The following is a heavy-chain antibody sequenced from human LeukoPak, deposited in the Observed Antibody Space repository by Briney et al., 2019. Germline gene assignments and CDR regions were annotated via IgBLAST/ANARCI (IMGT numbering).Heavy chain of an antibody. J-gene: IGHJ6*03. D-gene: IGHD2-8*02. V-gene: IGHV4-59*11. CDR1: GDSIVGHY. Sequence: PSETLSLTCNVSGDSIVGHYWTWVRQSPGKGLEWIGKIYYNGDTSDNPSLRSRVTISLDSSKNQVSLKLSSVTTADTAVYYCARDTGHWSNYYYLDVWGEGTTATVSS. CDR3: ARDTGHWSNYYYLDV. CDR2: IYYNGDT.